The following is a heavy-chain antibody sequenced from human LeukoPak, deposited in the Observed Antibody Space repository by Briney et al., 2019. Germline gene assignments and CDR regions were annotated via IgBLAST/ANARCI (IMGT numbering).Heavy chain of an antibody. D-gene: IGHD2-15*01. CDR2: MNPNSGNT. V-gene: IGHV1-8*01. CDR1: GYTFTSYD. CDR3: ARGGYCSGGSCYSSWFDP. J-gene: IGHJ5*02. Sequence: ASVKVSCKASGYTFTSYDINWVRQATGQGLEWMGWMNPNSGNTGYAQKFQGRVTMTRNTSIRTAYMELSSLRSEDTAVYYCARGGYCSGGSCYSSWFDPWGQGTLVTVSS.